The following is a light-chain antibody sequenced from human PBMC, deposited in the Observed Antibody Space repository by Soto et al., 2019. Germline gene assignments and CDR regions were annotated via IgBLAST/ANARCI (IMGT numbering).Light chain of an antibody. J-gene: IGKJ5*01. Sequence: EIVLTQSPATLSLSPGERATLSCRASQSVSSYLAWYQQKPGQAPRLLIYDAFNRATGIPARFSGRGSGTDFTLTISSLEPEDFAIYYCQQRSDWPTFGQGTRLEIK. CDR3: QQRSDWPT. CDR2: DAF. V-gene: IGKV3-11*01. CDR1: QSVSSY.